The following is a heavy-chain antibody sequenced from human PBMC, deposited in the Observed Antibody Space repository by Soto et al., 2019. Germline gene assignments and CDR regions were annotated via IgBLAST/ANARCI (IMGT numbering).Heavy chain of an antibody. V-gene: IGHV4-39*01. CDR2: IYYSGST. Sequence: QLQLQESGPGLVKPSETLSLTCTVSGGSISSSSYYWGWIRQPPGKGLEWIGSIYYSGSTYYNPSLKSRVTISVDTSKNQFSLKLSSVTAADTAVYYCARCGDYYDSSGYYYANWFDPWGHGTLVTVSS. J-gene: IGHJ5*02. D-gene: IGHD3-22*01. CDR1: GGSISSSSYY. CDR3: ARCGDYYDSSGYYYANWFDP.